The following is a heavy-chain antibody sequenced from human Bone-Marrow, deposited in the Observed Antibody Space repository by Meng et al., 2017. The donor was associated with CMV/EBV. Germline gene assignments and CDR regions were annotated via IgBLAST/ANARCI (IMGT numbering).Heavy chain of an antibody. CDR1: GYTFTSYG. CDR2: ISAYNGNT. J-gene: IGHJ6*02. CDR3: AREEAYSYGFDYYYYGMDV. V-gene: IGHV1-18*01. Sequence: ASVKVSCKASGYTFTSYGISWVRQAPGQGLEWMGWISAYNGNTNYAQKLQGRVTMTTDTSTSTAYMELRSLRYDDTAVYYCAREEAYSYGFDYYYYGMDVWGQGTTVTVSS. D-gene: IGHD5-18*01.